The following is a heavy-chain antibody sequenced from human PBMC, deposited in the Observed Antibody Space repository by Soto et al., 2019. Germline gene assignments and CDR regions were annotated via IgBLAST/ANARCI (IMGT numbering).Heavy chain of an antibody. Sequence: GGSLRLSCAASGFSFSDYYMSWIRQAPGKGLEWVSLISTSGSSTDYADSVKGRFTISRDNAKNSLYLQMNSLRAEDTAVYYCARVFSDYGFDYWGQGTLVTVSS. D-gene: IGHD4-17*01. CDR2: ISTSGSST. CDR3: ARVFSDYGFDY. V-gene: IGHV3-11*04. CDR1: GFSFSDYY. J-gene: IGHJ4*02.